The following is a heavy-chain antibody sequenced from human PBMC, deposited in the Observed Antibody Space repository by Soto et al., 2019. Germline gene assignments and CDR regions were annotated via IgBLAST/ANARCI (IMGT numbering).Heavy chain of an antibody. CDR1: GGSISSSSYY. CDR2: IYYSGST. J-gene: IGHJ6*03. CDR3: AGLKPYTGDIVVVPAAIPYYYYYYMDV. V-gene: IGHV4-39*01. Sequence: SETLSLTCTVSGGSISSSSYYWGWIRQPPGKGLEWIGSIYYSGSTYYNPPLKSRVTISVDTSKNQFSLKLSSVTAADTAVYYCAGLKPYTGDIVVVPAAIPYYYYYYMDVWGKGTTVTVSS. D-gene: IGHD2-2*02.